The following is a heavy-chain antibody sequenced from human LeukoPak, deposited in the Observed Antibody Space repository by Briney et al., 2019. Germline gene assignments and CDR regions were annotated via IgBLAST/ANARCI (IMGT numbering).Heavy chain of an antibody. J-gene: IGHJ3*02. Sequence: QTGGSLRLSCAASGFTVSSNYMSWVRQAPGKGLEWVSVIYSGGSTYYADSVKGRFTISRDNSKNTLYLQMNSLRAEDTAVYYCAVLVGATGPDAFDIWGQGTMVTVSS. V-gene: IGHV3-66*01. CDR1: GFTVSSNY. CDR2: IYSGGST. CDR3: AVLVGATGPDAFDI. D-gene: IGHD1-26*01.